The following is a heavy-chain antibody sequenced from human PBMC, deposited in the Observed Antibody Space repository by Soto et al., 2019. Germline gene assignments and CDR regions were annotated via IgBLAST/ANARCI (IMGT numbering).Heavy chain of an antibody. CDR2: IYRNGDS. Sequence: QVQLQESGPGLVKPSETLSLTCTVSGDSFSSYYWSWVRQPAGKGLGWIGRIYRNGDSDYTSSLKRRVTLSIDTSKKQFSLKLNSVTAADTAVYYCARDTRLEGATVGLYDFWGQGTLVTVSS. CDR3: ARDTRLEGATVGLYDF. D-gene: IGHD1-26*01. V-gene: IGHV4-4*07. J-gene: IGHJ4*02. CDR1: GDSFSSYY.